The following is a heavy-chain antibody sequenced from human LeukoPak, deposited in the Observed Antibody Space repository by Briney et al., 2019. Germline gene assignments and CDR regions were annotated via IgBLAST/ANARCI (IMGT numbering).Heavy chain of an antibody. Sequence: GGSLRLSCAASGFTFSSYWLNWARKAPGKGLEWVASINHNGNVNYYVDSVKGRFTISRDNAKNSLYLQMSNLRAEDTAVYFCARGGGLDVWGQGATVTVSS. CDR2: INHNGNVN. V-gene: IGHV3-7*03. CDR3: ARGGGLDV. J-gene: IGHJ6*02. CDR1: GFTFSSYW. D-gene: IGHD3-16*01.